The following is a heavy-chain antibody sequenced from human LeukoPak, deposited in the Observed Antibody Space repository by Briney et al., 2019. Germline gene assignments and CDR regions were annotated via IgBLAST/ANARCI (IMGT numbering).Heavy chain of an antibody. D-gene: IGHD1-1*01. CDR3: ARIRRGYDDAFDI. CDR2: IYYSGST. Sequence: SETLSLTCTVSGGSISSYHWSWFRQPPGKGLEWIGYIYYSGSTNYNPSLKSRVTISVDTSKNQFSLKLSSVTAADTAVYYCARIRRGYDDAFDIWGQGTMVTVSS. J-gene: IGHJ3*02. V-gene: IGHV4-59*01. CDR1: GGSISSYH.